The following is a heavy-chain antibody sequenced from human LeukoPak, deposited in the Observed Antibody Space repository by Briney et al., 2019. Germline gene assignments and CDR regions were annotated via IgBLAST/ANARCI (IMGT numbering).Heavy chain of an antibody. CDR2: INGSGTYI. Sequence: GGSLRLSCAASGFTFSSNSMNWGRQAPGKGLEWVSSINGSGTYIYYADSVKGRFTISRDNAKNSVYLQMNSLRAEDTAVYYCARDLAYCGGDCGHWGQGTLVTVSP. J-gene: IGHJ4*02. D-gene: IGHD2-21*01. V-gene: IGHV3-21*01. CDR3: ARDLAYCGGDCGH. CDR1: GFTFSSNS.